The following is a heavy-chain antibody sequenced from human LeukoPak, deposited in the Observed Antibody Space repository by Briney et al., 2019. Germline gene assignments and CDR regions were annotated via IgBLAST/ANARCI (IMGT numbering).Heavy chain of an antibody. CDR1: GFTFSSYW. D-gene: IGHD2-8*01. J-gene: IGHJ5*02. V-gene: IGHV3-74*01. CDR2: INGDGTTI. Sequence: PGGSLRLSCAASGFTFSSYWMHWFRQAPGEGLVWVSRINGDGTTISYAGSVKGRFTISRDNAKNTLYLQMNSLRAEDTAIYYCTRRVDAARWYDPWGQGTLVTVSS. CDR3: TRRVDAARWYDP.